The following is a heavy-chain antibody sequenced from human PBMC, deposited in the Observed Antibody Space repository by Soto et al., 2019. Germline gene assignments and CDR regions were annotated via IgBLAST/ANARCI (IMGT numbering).Heavy chain of an antibody. V-gene: IGHV3-23*01. D-gene: IGHD3-9*01. Sequence: GGSLRLSCAASGFTFSSYAMSWVRQAPGKGLEWVSAISGSGGSTYYADSVKGRFTISRDNSKNTLYLQMNSLRAEDTAVYYCAKDMSPTLRYFDWLSFDYWGQGTLVTVSS. CDR3: AKDMSPTLRYFDWLSFDY. CDR1: GFTFSSYA. J-gene: IGHJ4*02. CDR2: ISGSGGST.